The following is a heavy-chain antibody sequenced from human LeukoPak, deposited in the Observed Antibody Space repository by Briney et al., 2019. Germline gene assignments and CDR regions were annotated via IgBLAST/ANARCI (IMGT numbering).Heavy chain of an antibody. D-gene: IGHD1-1*01. CDR3: SKGLAPTGTTHTAAGY. CDR2: ISTSGGNT. J-gene: IGHJ4*02. Sequence: GGSLRLSRTVSGFTFSPYAMSWVRQAPGKGLEWVSSISTSGGNTYYADSVKGRFTISRDNSKNTLYLQMNSLRAEDSGVYYCSKGLAPTGTTHTAAGYWGQGTLVTVSS. CDR1: GFTFSPYA. V-gene: IGHV3-23*01.